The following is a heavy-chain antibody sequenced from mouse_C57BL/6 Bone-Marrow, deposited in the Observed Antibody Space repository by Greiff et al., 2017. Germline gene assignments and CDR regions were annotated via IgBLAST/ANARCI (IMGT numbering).Heavy chain of an antibody. CDR2: ISYSGST. D-gene: IGHD1-1*01. V-gene: IGHV3-8*01. CDR1: GYSITSDY. Sequence: EVQLQQSGPGLAKPSQTLSLTCSVTGYSITSDYWNWIRKFPGNKLEYIGYISYSGSTYYNPSLKSRISITRETSKNHYYLQLNSGITEDTASYCCARSPFNYGSGHWYFDVWGTGTTVTVSS. J-gene: IGHJ1*03. CDR3: ARSPFNYGSGHWYFDV.